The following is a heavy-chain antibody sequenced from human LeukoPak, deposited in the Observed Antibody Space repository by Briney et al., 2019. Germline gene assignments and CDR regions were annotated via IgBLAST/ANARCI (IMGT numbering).Heavy chain of an antibody. CDR3: ARERAPGYSYGNYGMDV. CDR2: ISAYNGNT. J-gene: IGHJ6*02. CDR1: GYTFTSYG. Sequence: GASVKVSCKASGYTFTSYGISWVRQAPGQGLEWMGWISAYNGNTNYAQKLQGRVTMTTDTSTSTAYMGLRSLRSDDTAVYYCARERAPGYSYGNYGMDVWGQGTTVTVSS. V-gene: IGHV1-18*01. D-gene: IGHD5-18*01.